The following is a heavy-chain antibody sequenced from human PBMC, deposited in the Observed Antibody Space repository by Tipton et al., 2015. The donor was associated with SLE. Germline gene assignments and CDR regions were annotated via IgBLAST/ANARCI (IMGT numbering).Heavy chain of an antibody. J-gene: IGHJ3*02. CDR2: IYYIGST. CDR1: GVSISSYY. CDR3: ARAWGYSGSPDAFDI. V-gene: IGHV4-59*08. D-gene: IGHD1-26*01. Sequence: LRLSCTVSGVSISSYYWSWIRQHPGKGLEWIGYIYYIGSTYYNPSLKSRVTISVDTSKNQFSLKLSSVTAADTAVYYCARAWGYSGSPDAFDIWGQGTMVTVSS.